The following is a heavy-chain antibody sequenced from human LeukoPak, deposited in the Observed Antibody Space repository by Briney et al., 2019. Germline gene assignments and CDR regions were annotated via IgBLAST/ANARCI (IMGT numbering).Heavy chain of an antibody. CDR3: ARVLLRVYYDSSGYYLGY. J-gene: IGHJ4*02. CDR1: GYTFTGYY. V-gene: IGHV1-2*02. CDR2: INPNSGGT. D-gene: IGHD3-22*01. Sequence: GASVKVSCKASGYTFTGYYMHWVRQAPGQGLEWMGWINPNSGGTNYAQKFQGRVTMTRDTSISTAYMELSRLRSDDTAVYYCARVLLRVYYDSSGYYLGYWGQGTLVTVSS.